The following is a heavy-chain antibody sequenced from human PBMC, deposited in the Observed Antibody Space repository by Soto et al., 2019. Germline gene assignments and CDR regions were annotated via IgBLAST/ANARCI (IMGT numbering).Heavy chain of an antibody. CDR1: GGSISSGGYS. CDR2: MYHSGST. Sequence: SETLSLTCAVSGGSISSGGYSWSWIRQPPGKGLEWIGYMYHSGSTYYNPSLKSRVTISIDRSKNQFSLKLSSVTAADTAVYYCARAYYDILTVDGWYYFDYWGQGTLVIVSS. D-gene: IGHD3-9*01. V-gene: IGHV4-30-2*01. CDR3: ARAYYDILTVDGWYYFDY. J-gene: IGHJ4*02.